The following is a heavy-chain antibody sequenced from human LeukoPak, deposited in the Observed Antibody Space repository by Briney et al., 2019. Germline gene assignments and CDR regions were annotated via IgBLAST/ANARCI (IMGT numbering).Heavy chain of an antibody. Sequence: GGSLRLSCEGSAFIFSGHWMNWVRQTPGKGLEWVASIKEDGSVRQYVDSVKGRFSISRDNTKGSLFLQLNSLRAEDTAVYYCARSSYSSSSSVWGQGTMVTVSS. J-gene: IGHJ3*01. CDR2: IKEDGSVR. CDR3: ARSSYSSSSSV. D-gene: IGHD6-6*01. CDR1: AFIFSGHW. V-gene: IGHV3-7*03.